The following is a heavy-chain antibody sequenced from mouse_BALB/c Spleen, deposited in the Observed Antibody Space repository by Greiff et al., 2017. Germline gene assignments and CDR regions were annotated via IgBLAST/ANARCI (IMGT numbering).Heavy chain of an antibody. CDR2: ILPGSGST. V-gene: IGHV1-9*01. Sequence: VQLQQSGAELMKPGASVKISCKATGYTFSSYWIEWVKQRPGHGLEWIGEILPGSGSTNYNEKFKGKATFTADTSSNTAYMQLSSLTSEDSAVYYCARRGYYGKKDYAMDYWGQGTSVTVSS. CDR1: GYTFSSYW. CDR3: ARRGYYGKKDYAMDY. D-gene: IGHD2-1*01. J-gene: IGHJ4*01.